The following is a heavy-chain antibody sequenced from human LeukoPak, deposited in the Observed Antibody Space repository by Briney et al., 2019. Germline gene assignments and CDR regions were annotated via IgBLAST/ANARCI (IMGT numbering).Heavy chain of an antibody. CDR1: GFTFDDYA. Sequence: SLRLSCAASGFTFDDYAMHWVRQAPGKGLEWVSGISWNSGSIGYADSVKGRFTISRDNAKNSLYLQMNSLRAEDTALYYCAKDSAYSSSWYSRYFDLWGRGTLVTVSS. CDR3: AKDSAYSSSWYSRYFDL. CDR2: ISWNSGSI. D-gene: IGHD6-13*01. J-gene: IGHJ2*01. V-gene: IGHV3-9*01.